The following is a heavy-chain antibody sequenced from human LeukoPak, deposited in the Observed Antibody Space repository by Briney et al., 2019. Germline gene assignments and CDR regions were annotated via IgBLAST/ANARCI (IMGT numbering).Heavy chain of an antibody. CDR1: GYTFTGYY. CDR2: INPNSGGT. CDR3: ARPAIAVAGIFYFDY. J-gene: IGHJ4*02. D-gene: IGHD6-19*01. V-gene: IGHV1-2*02. Sequence: GASVKVSCKASGYTFTGYYMHWVRQAPGQGLEWMGWINPNSGGTNYAQKFQGRVTMTRDTSISTAYMELSSLRSDDTAAYYCARPAIAVAGIFYFDYWGQGSLVTVSS.